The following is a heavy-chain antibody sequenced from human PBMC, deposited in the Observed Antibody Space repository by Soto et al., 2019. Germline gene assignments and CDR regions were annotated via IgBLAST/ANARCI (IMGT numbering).Heavy chain of an antibody. CDR3: TRLPYYYGSGTPDKGDV. Sequence: HPGGSLRLSCTASGFTFGDYAMSWFRQAPGKGLEWVGFIRSKAYGGTTEYAASVKGRFTISRDDSKNTAHLQMDSLRTEDTAVYYCTRLPYYYGSGTPDKGDVWGQGTTVTVSS. V-gene: IGHV3-49*03. D-gene: IGHD3-10*01. CDR1: GFTFGDYA. J-gene: IGHJ6*02. CDR2: IRSKAYGGTT.